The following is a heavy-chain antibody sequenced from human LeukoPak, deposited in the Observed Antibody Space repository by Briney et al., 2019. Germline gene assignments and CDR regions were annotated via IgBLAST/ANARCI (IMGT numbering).Heavy chain of an antibody. CDR1: GYTFTSYG. CDR2: ISAYNGNT. V-gene: IGHV1-18*01. CDR3: ARATYYDFWSGTAFFDY. D-gene: IGHD3-3*01. J-gene: IGHJ4*02. Sequence: GASVTVSCKASGYTFTSYGISWVRQAPGQGLEWMGWISAYNGNTNYAQKLQGRVTMTTDTSTSTAYMELRSLRSDDPAVYYCARATYYDFWSGTAFFDYWGQGTLVTVSS.